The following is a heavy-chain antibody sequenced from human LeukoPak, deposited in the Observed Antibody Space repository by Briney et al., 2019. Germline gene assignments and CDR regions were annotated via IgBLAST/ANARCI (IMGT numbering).Heavy chain of an antibody. D-gene: IGHD4-23*01. Sequence: PSETLSLTCTVSGGSVTSASHYWAWIRQPPGEGLEWIGSIHYSGSTYYSPSLKSRLTIPGDTSKSQLSLKLTFVTAADTAVYYCTRHHDYGDKIDYWGQGTLVTVSS. CDR3: TRHHDYGDKIDY. CDR2: IHYSGST. J-gene: IGHJ4*02. V-gene: IGHV4-39*01. CDR1: GGSVTSASHY.